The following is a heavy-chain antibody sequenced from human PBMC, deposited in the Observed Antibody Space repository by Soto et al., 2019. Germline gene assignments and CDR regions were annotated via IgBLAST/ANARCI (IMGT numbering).Heavy chain of an antibody. D-gene: IGHD6-19*01. Sequence: PSGTLSLTCTASGGSMSVHYGSWIRQPPGKGLEWIGYIYYSGSTNYNPSLKSRVTISVDTSKNQFSLKLSSVTVADPAVYYCARGGWFVDYWGQGTPVTVSS. V-gene: IGHV4-59*11. CDR3: ARGGWFVDY. CDR1: GGSMSVHY. CDR2: IYYSGST. J-gene: IGHJ4*02.